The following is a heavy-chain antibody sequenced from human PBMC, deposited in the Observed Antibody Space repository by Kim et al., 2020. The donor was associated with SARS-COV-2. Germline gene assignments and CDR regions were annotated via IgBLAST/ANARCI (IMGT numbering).Heavy chain of an antibody. J-gene: IGHJ4*02. V-gene: IGHV7-4-1*02. CDR1: GYTFTSYA. CDR2: INTDTGNP. Sequence: ASVKVSWKASGYTFTSYALIWVRQAPGQGLEWMGWINTDTGNPTYAQGFTGRFVFSLDTSISTAYVQISSLKAEDTAVYYCARAGTGYCSSGSCSFDYWGPGTLVTVSS. D-gene: IGHD2-15*01. CDR3: ARAGTGYCSSGSCSFDY.